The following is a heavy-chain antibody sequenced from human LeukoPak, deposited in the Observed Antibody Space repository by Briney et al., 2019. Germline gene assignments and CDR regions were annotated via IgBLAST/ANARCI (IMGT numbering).Heavy chain of an antibody. CDR3: AKGDDLWSGYNGPGDAFDI. CDR1: GFTFSSYG. V-gene: IGHV3-30*02. Sequence: GGSLRLSCAASGFTFSSYGMHWVRQAPGKGLEWVAFIRYDGSNKYYADSVKGRFTISRDNSKNTLYLQMNSLRAEDTAVYYCAKGDDLWSGYNGPGDAFDIWGQGTMVTVSS. J-gene: IGHJ3*02. CDR2: IRYDGSNK. D-gene: IGHD3-3*01.